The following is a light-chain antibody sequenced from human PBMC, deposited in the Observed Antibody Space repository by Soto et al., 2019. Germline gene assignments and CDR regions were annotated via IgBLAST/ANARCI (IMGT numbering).Light chain of an antibody. J-gene: IGKJ5*01. V-gene: IGKV1-5*01. Sequence: DMHMTQSSSTLSASAGDRVTSTFGASQSISSWLAWYQQRPGKAPNLLIYAASTLQSGVPSRFSGSGSGTDFTLTINSLQPEDFATYFCQQVDNYPITFGQGTRLEI. CDR2: AAS. CDR1: QSISSW. CDR3: QQVDNYPIT.